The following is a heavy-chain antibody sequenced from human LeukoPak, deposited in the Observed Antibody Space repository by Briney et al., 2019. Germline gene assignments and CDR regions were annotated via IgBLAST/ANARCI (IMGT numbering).Heavy chain of an antibody. V-gene: IGHV4-31*03. CDR1: GGSISSDDYY. CDR3: ARTTYSGSPPLYFDY. J-gene: IGHJ4*02. Sequence: PSETLSLTCTVSGGSISSDDYYWTWIRQHPGTGLEWIGYIYHNGGAYYNPSLKSRVTISVDTSKNQFSLKLTSVTAADTAVYYCARTTYSGSPPLYFDYWGQGTLVTVSS. D-gene: IGHD1-26*01. CDR2: IYHNGGA.